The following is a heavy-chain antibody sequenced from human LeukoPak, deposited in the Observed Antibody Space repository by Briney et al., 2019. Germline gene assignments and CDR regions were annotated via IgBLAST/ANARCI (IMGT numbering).Heavy chain of an antibody. CDR1: GGSISSSNW. J-gene: IGHJ6*02. V-gene: IGHV4-4*02. Sequence: SGTLSLTCAVSGGSISSSNWWSWVRQPPGKGLEWIGEIYHSGSTNYNPSLKSRVTISVDTSKNQFSLKLSSVTAADTAVYYCARLIIPRRKYDFWSGLIGGMDVWGQGTTVTVSS. CDR2: IYHSGST. D-gene: IGHD3-3*01. CDR3: ARLIIPRRKYDFWSGLIGGMDV.